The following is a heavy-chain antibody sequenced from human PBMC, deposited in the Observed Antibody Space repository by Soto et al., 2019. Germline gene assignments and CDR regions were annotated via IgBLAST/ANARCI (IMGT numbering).Heavy chain of an antibody. D-gene: IGHD5-12*01. CDR3: ARHPGGGYRRYYYYGMDG. Sequence: DTLSLTCAAYGGSFSGYYWILLRPPPGKGLEWIGEINHSGSTNYNPSLKSRVTISVDTSKNQFSLKLSSVTAADTAVYYCARHPGGGYRRYYYYGMDGWGQGNTVTFS. V-gene: IGHV4-34*01. CDR2: INHSGST. J-gene: IGHJ6*02. CDR1: GGSFSGYY.